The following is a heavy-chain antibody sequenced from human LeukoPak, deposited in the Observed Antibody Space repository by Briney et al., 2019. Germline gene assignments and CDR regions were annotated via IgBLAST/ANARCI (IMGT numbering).Heavy chain of an antibody. CDR3: ARGRNYDILTGLAAFDI. Sequence: PGGSLRLSCAASGFTFSSYWMHWVRQAPGKGLVWVSRINSDGSSTSYADSVKGRFTISRDNAKNTLYLQMNSLRAEDTAVYYCARGRNYDILTGLAAFDIWGQGTMVTVSS. J-gene: IGHJ3*02. CDR1: GFTFSSYW. V-gene: IGHV3-74*01. D-gene: IGHD3-9*01. CDR2: INSDGSST.